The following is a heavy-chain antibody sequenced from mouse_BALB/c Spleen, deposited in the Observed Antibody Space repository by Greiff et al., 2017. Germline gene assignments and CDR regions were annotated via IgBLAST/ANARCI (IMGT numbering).Heavy chain of an antibody. Sequence: DVHLVESGGGLVKPGGSLKLSCAASGFTFSSYAMSWVRQTPEKRLEWVASISSGGSNYYPDSVKGRFTISRDNAKNNLYLQMRSLKSEDTAMYYCARDVDYYGSSPSYDYWGQGTSVTVSS. D-gene: IGHD1-1*01. CDR2: ISSGGSN. V-gene: IGHV5-6-5*01. CDR1: GFTFSSYA. CDR3: ARDVDYYGSSPSYDY. J-gene: IGHJ4*01.